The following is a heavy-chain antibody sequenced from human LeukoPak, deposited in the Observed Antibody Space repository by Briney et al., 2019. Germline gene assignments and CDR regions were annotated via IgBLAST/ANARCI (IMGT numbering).Heavy chain of an antibody. CDR2: IKPEGSEK. J-gene: IGHJ4*02. CDR3: ARDLFDY. V-gene: IGHV3-7*03. Sequence: GGPLSLFCAVSGFTFSSFWMSWVRQAPGKGLERVANIKPEGSEKFYVDSVKGRFTISRDNAKNSLYLQMNSLRAEDTAVYYCARDLFDYWGQGTLVTVSS. CDR1: GFTFSSFW.